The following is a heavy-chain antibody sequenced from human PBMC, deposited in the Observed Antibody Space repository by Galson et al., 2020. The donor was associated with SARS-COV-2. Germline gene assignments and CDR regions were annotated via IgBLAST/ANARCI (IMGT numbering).Heavy chain of an antibody. V-gene: IGHV3-23*01. CDR2: ISGSRGSA. J-gene: IGHJ3*02. CDR1: GFTFGNYA. Sequence: GESLKISCAGSGFTFGNYAFSWVRQPSGKGLEWVSVISGSRGSAYYADSVKGRFTTSSDNSKSTLYLQMNGLTATDTAIYYCANVDAAFAERTAGDAFDIWGQGTVVTVSS. CDR3: ANVDAAFAERTAGDAFDI. D-gene: IGHD5-18*01.